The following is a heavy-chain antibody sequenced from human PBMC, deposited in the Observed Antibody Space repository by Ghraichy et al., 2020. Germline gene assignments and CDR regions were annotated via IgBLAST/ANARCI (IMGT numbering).Heavy chain of an antibody. CDR3: ATMYSSSWYSWYYYYGMDV. CDR1: GYTFTSYD. V-gene: IGHV1-8*01. Sequence: ASVKVSCKASGYTFTSYDINWVRQATGQGLEWMGWMNPNSGNTGYAQKFQGRVTMTRNTSISTAYMELSSLRSEDTAVYYCATMYSSSWYSWYYYYGMDVWGQGTTVTVSS. J-gene: IGHJ6*02. CDR2: MNPNSGNT. D-gene: IGHD6-13*01.